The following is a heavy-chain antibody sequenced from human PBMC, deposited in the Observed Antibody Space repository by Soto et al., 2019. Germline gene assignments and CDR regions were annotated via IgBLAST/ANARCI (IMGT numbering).Heavy chain of an antibody. CDR3: ARVTDYSNWFDP. Sequence: ASVKVSCKASGYTFTSYDINWVRQATGQGLEWMGWMNPNSGNTGYAQKFQGRVTMTRNTSISTAYMELSSLRSEDTAVYYCARVTDYSNWFDPWGQGTLVTVSS. V-gene: IGHV1-8*01. D-gene: IGHD4-4*01. CDR1: GYTFTSYD. J-gene: IGHJ5*02. CDR2: MNPNSGNT.